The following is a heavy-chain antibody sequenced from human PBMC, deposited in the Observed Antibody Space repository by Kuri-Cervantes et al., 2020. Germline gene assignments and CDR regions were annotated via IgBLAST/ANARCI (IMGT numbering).Heavy chain of an antibody. Sequence: GESLKISCAASGFIFRSYAIHWVRQAPGKGLEWVSYISSSSSTIYYADSVRGRFTISRDKSKNTLYLQMNSLRAEDTAVYYCARDSGYDWDYFDYWGQGTLVTVSS. D-gene: IGHD5-12*01. CDR2: ISSSSSTI. V-gene: IGHV3-48*01. J-gene: IGHJ4*02. CDR3: ARDSGYDWDYFDY. CDR1: GFIFRSYA.